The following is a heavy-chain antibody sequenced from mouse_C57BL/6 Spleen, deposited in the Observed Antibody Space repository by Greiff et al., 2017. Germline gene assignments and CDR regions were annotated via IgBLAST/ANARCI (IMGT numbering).Heavy chain of an antibody. Sequence: VQLKQSGTVLARPGASVKMSCKTSGYTFTSYWMHWVKQRPGQGLEWIGAIYPGNSATSYNQKFKGKAKLTAVTSANTAYMELSSLTNEDYAVYYCTGAITTVVATSDDFDYWGQGTTLTVSS. J-gene: IGHJ2*01. V-gene: IGHV1-5*01. CDR3: TGAITTVVATSDDFDY. CDR1: GYTFTSYW. D-gene: IGHD1-1*01. CDR2: IYPGNSAT.